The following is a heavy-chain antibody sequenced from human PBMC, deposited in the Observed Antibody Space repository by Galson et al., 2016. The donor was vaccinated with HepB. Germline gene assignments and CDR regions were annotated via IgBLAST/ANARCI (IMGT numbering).Heavy chain of an antibody. Sequence: SETLSLTCDVYGGSFSGYYWSWIRQPPGKGLEWIGEINHSGSTNSNPSLKSRVILSVDTSKNQFSLKLISVTAADTAVYYCSTEYYYYGMDVWGQGTTVTVSS. D-gene: IGHD4-17*01. CDR1: GGSFSGYY. CDR2: INHSGST. V-gene: IGHV4-34*01. J-gene: IGHJ6*02. CDR3: STEYYYYGMDV.